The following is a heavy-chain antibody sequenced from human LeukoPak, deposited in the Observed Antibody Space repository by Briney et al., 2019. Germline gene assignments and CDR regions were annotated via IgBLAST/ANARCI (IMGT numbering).Heavy chain of an antibody. CDR3: AREITGEAFDI. CDR2: ISSRSSSM. Sequence: GGSLRLSCAASGLTFSSYSMNWVRQAPGKGLEWVSSISSRSSSMYYADSVKGRFTISRDNAKNSLYLQMNSLRAEDTAVYYCAREITGEAFDIWGQGTMVAVSS. J-gene: IGHJ3*02. D-gene: IGHD7-27*01. CDR1: GLTFSSYS. V-gene: IGHV3-21*01.